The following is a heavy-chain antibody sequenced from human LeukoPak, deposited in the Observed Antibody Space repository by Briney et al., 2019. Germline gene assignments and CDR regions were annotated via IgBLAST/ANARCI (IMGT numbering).Heavy chain of an antibody. Sequence: GSLKPSCATPGIPLHSQSLNRVRQAPRKGLEWVSSISSSSSYIYYADSVKGRFTISRDNAKNSLYLQMNSLRAEDTAVYYCARDVWVPDQHWGQGTLVTVSS. CDR1: GIPLHSQS. D-gene: IGHD1-1*01. J-gene: IGHJ1*01. CDR2: ISSSSSYI. CDR3: ARDVWVPDQH. V-gene: IGHV3-21*01.